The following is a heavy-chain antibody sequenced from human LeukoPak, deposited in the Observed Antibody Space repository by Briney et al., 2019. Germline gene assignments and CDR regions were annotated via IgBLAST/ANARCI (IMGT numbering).Heavy chain of an antibody. Sequence: GGSLRLSCAASGFTFDDYAMHWVRQAPGKGLEWVSGISWNSGSIGYADSVKGRFTISRDDSKNMLYLQMNSLRVEDTAEYYCVTHYKWDLLVHAFDFWGQGTRVTVSP. CDR3: VTHYKWDLLVHAFDF. J-gene: IGHJ3*01. V-gene: IGHV3-9*01. CDR2: ISWNSGSI. CDR1: GFTFDDYA. D-gene: IGHD1-26*01.